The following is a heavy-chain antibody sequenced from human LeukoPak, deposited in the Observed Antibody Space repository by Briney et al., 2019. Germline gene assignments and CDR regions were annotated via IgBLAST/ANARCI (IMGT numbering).Heavy chain of an antibody. CDR1: GFTFGSYW. CDR3: TREWIAYCNYGTCYSGFDF. J-gene: IGHJ4*02. CDR2: IKTGGSTT. Sequence: PGGSLRLSCAASGFTFGSYWMHWVRQAPGKGLEWVSRIKTGGSTTTYADAVKGRFTVSRDNAKNTLYLQTNSLRAEDTAVYYCTREWIAYCNYGTCYSGFDFWGQGTLVTVSS. D-gene: IGHD2-8*01. V-gene: IGHV3-74*01.